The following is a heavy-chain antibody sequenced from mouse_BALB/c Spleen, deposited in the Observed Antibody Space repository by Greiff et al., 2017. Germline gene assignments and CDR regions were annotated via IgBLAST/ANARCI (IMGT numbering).Heavy chain of an antibody. V-gene: IGHV1-80*01. CDR2: IYPGDGDT. CDR1: GYAFSSYW. CDR3: ARWGTTAPWFAY. Sequence: QVQLQQSGAELVRPGSSVKISCKASGYAFSSYWMNWVKQRPGQGLEWIGQIYPGDGDTNYNGKFKGKATLTADKSSSTAYMQLSSLTSEDSAVYFCARWGTTAPWFAYWGQGTLVTVSA. D-gene: IGHD1-2*01. J-gene: IGHJ3*01.